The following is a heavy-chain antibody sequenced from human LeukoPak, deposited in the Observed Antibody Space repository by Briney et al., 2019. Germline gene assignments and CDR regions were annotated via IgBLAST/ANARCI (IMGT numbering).Heavy chain of an antibody. V-gene: IGHV4-38-2*02. CDR3: ARLEPTGNAFDI. CDR2: IYHSGST. CDR1: GYSISSIYY. J-gene: IGHJ3*02. Sequence: SETLSLTCTVSGYSISSIYYWGWIRQPPGKGLEWIGTIYHSGSTYYNPSLKSRVTISVDTSKNQFSLKLSSVTAADTAVYYCARLEPTGNAFDIWGQGTMVTVSS. D-gene: IGHD1-1*01.